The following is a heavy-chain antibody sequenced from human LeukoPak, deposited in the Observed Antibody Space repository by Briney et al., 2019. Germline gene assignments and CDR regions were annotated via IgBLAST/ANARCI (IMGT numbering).Heavy chain of an antibody. D-gene: IGHD3-3*01. J-gene: IGHJ4*02. CDR1: GYTFTSYD. CDR2: MNPNSGNT. CDR3: ARVGYYDFWSGYNSAGYFDY. Sequence: ASVKVSCKASGYTFTSYDINWVRQATGQGLEWMGWMNPNSGNTGYAQKFQGRVTITRNTSISTAYMELRSLRSDDTAVYYCARVGYYDFWSGYNSAGYFDYWGQGTLVTVSS. V-gene: IGHV1-8*03.